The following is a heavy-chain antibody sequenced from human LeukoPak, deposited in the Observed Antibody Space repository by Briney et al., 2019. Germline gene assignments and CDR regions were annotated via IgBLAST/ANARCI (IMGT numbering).Heavy chain of an antibody. D-gene: IGHD1-26*01. V-gene: IGHV4-30-2*01. CDR1: GGSISSGGYS. J-gene: IGHJ3*02. CDR3: ARGGYSGSPNDAFDI. CDR2: IYHSGST. Sequence: SETLSLTCAVSGGSISSGGYSWSWIRQPPGKGLEWIGYIYHSGSTYYNPSLKSRVTISVDRSKNQFSLKLSSVTAADTAVYYCARGGYSGSPNDAFDIWGQGTMVTVSS.